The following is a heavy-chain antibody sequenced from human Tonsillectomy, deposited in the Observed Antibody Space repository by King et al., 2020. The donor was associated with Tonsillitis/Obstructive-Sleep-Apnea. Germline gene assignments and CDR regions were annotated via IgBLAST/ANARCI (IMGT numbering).Heavy chain of an antibody. J-gene: IGHJ4*02. Sequence: TLKESCPALVKTTQNLTPTCTFSWVSRCTSGMCVCWIRQPPGKALGWRARIDWDDDKYYSTSLKTKLTNSKDTSKNQGVLTMTNMDPVDTATYYCARSSCGYDYSWGSYLGYFDYWGQGTLVTVSS. CDR3: ARSSCGYDYSWGSYLGYFDY. V-gene: IGHV2-70*11. CDR1: WVSRCTSGMC. CDR2: IDWDDDK. D-gene: IGHD3-16*01.